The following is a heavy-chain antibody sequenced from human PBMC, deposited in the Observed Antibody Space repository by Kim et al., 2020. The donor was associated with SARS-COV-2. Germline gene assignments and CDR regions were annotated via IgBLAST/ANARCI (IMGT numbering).Heavy chain of an antibody. CDR2: ISSSGSTI. V-gene: IGHV3-11*01. CDR3: ARDRGMPVFRWWRTGYPHDAFDI. D-gene: IGHD2-15*01. Sequence: GGSLRLSCAASGFTFSDYYMSWIRQAPGKGLEWVSYISSSGSTIYYADSVKGRFTISRDNAKNSLYLQMNSLRAEDTAVYYCARDRGMPVFRWWRTGYPHDAFDIWGQGTMVTVSS. CDR1: GFTFSDYY. J-gene: IGHJ3*02.